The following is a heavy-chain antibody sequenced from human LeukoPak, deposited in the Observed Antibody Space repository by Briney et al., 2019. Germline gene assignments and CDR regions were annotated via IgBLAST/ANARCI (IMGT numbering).Heavy chain of an antibody. CDR1: GFTFSSYG. V-gene: IGHV3-30*18. Sequence: GGSLRLSCAASGFTFSSYGTHWVRQAPGKGLEWVAVISYDGSNKYYADSVKGRFTISRDNSKNTLYLQMNSLRAEDTAVYYCAKTSPLLWFDYWGQGTLVTVSS. CDR2: ISYDGSNK. D-gene: IGHD3-10*01. CDR3: AKTSPLLWFDY. J-gene: IGHJ5*01.